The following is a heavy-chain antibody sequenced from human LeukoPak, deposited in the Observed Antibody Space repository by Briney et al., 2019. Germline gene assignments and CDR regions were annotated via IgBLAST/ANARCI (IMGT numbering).Heavy chain of an antibody. D-gene: IGHD2-2*02. J-gene: IGHJ5*02. Sequence: ASVKVSCKASGYTFTSYYMHWVRQAPGQGLEWMGIINPSGGSTSYAQKFQGRVTMTRDTSTSTVYMELSSLRSEDTAVYYCARESTGYCSSTSCYSGVWFDPRGQGTLVTVSS. CDR1: GYTFTSYY. V-gene: IGHV1-46*01. CDR2: INPSGGST. CDR3: ARESTGYCSSTSCYSGVWFDP.